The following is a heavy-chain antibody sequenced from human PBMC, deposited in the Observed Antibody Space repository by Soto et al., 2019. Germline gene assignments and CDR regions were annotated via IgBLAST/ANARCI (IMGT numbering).Heavy chain of an antibody. CDR2: ISGSGDST. D-gene: IGHD1-26*01. CDR1: GFTFSTYA. Sequence: GGSLRLSCAASGFTFSTYAMSWARQAPGKGLEWVSAISGSGDSTYYADSVKGRFTISRDNSKNTLYLQMNSLRAEDTAVYYCAKGSIVGATFGYWGQGTLVTVSS. J-gene: IGHJ4*02. V-gene: IGHV3-23*01. CDR3: AKGSIVGATFGY.